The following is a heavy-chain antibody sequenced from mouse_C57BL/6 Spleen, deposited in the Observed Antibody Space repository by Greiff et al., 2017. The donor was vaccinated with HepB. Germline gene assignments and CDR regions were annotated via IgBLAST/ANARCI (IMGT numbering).Heavy chain of an antibody. Sequence: VQLKESGPELVKPGASVKISCKASGYSFTDYNMNWVKQSNGKSLEWIGVINPNYGTTSYNQKFKGKATLTVDQSSSTAYMQLNSLTSEDSAVYHCARSGSSRGYYFDYWGQGTTLTVSS. V-gene: IGHV1-39*01. CDR2: INPNYGTT. J-gene: IGHJ2*01. CDR3: ARSGSSRGYYFDY. D-gene: IGHD1-1*01. CDR1: GYSFTDYN.